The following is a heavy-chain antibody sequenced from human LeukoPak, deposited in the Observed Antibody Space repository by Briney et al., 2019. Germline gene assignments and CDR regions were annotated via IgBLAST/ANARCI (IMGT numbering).Heavy chain of an antibody. V-gene: IGHV4-59*12. CDR1: GGSISSYY. J-gene: IGHJ3*02. CDR2: IYYSGST. CDR3: ARDSLVVAASAFDI. Sequence: PSETLSLTCTVSGGSISSYYWSWIRQPPGKGLEWTGYIYYSGSTNYNPSLKSRVTISVDTSKNQFSLKLSSVTAADTAVYYCARDSLVVAASAFDIWGQGTMVTLSS. D-gene: IGHD2-15*01.